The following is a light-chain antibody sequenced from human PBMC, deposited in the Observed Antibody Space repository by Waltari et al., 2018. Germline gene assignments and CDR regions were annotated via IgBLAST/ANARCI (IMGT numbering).Light chain of an antibody. CDR1: QSVSRT. V-gene: IGKV3-20*01. CDR3: QHYVRLPAT. Sequence: EIVLTQSPGTLSLSPGERATLSCRASQSVSRTLAWYQQKPGQAPRLLIYGASTRATGIPERFSGGGSGTDFSLTISRLAPEDFAVYYCQHYVRLPATFGQGTKVEIK. CDR2: GAS. J-gene: IGKJ1*01.